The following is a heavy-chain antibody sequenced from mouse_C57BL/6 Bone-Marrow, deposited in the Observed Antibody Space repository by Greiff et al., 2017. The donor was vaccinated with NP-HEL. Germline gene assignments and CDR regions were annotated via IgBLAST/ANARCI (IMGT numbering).Heavy chain of an antibody. CDR1: GYTFTSYW. Sequence: VQLQQSGTVLARPGASVKMSCKTSGYTFTSYWMHWVKQRPGQGLEWIGAIYPGNSDTSYNQKFKGKAKLTAFTSASTAYMERSSLTNDDSAVYYCTSWEASYFDYWGQGTTLTVSS. D-gene: IGHD4-1*01. CDR2: IYPGNSDT. J-gene: IGHJ2*01. V-gene: IGHV1-5*01. CDR3: TSWEASYFDY.